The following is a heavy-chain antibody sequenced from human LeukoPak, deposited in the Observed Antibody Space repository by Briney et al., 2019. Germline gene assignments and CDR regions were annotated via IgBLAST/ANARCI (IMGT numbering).Heavy chain of an antibody. J-gene: IGHJ6*02. V-gene: IGHV4-30-4*01. Sequence: SETLSLTCTVSGGSISSGDYYWSWIRQPPGKGLEWIGYIYYSGGTYYNPSLKSRVTISVDTSKNQFSLKLSSVTAADTAVYYCARGDFRHWSGYWYYYYGMDVWGQGTTVTVSS. D-gene: IGHD3-3*01. CDR1: GGSISSGDYY. CDR3: ARGDFRHWSGYWYYYYGMDV. CDR2: IYYSGGT.